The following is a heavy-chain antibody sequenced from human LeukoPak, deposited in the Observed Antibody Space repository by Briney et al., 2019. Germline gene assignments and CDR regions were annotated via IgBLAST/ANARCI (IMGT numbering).Heavy chain of an antibody. CDR3: ARQDIVVVPAVFDY. V-gene: IGHV4-59*01. Sequence: TSETLSLTCTVSGGSISRYYWSWIRQPPGKGLEWIGYKDYSGSTNYNRSLKSRVTISVDTSKNQFSLKLSSVTAADTAVYYCARQDIVVVPAVFDYWGQGTLVTVSS. CDR1: GGSISRYY. D-gene: IGHD2-2*01. J-gene: IGHJ4*02. CDR2: KDYSGST.